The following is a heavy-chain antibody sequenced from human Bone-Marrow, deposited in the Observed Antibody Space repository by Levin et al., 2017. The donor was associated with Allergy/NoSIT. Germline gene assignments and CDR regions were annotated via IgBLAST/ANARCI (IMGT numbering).Heavy chain of an antibody. CDR1: GFSFSGSD. CDR2: IRSEMSSYEI. J-gene: IGHJ4*02. CDR3: AKLTYKFDVLAYYDFDY. Sequence: GESLKISCGASGFSFSGSDMHWVRQASGKGLEWVGRIRSEMSSYEIANAASVKGRFIISRDDSKNTAYLQMNSLKTEDTAMYYLAKLTYKFDVLAYYDFDYWGQGTLVTVSS. D-gene: IGHD4/OR15-4a*01. V-gene: IGHV3-73*01.